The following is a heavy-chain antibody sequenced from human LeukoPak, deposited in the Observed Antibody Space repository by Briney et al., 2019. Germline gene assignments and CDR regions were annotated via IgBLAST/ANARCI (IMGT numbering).Heavy chain of an antibody. D-gene: IGHD2-15*01. J-gene: IGHJ4*02. CDR3: AKDLRGGRTN. V-gene: IGHV3-30*02. CDR2: IRYDGSNT. Sequence: GGSLRLSCAVSGFTFSNFGMHWVRQAPGKGLEWVAFIRYDGSNTYYPDSVKGRFTISRDNSKNTLYLQMNSLRTEDTAVYSGAKDLRGGRTNWGQGTLVTVSS. CDR1: GFTFSNFG.